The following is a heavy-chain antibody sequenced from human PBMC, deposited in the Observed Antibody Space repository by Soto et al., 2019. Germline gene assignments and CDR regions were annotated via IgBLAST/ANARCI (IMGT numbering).Heavy chain of an antibody. CDR1: GGSISSYY. J-gene: IGHJ6*02. CDR2: IHYSGST. CDR3: ARARYQMLHPYYYGMDV. D-gene: IGHD2-2*01. Sequence: SETLSLTCTVSGGSISSYYWSWSRQSPGKGLEWIGYIHYSGSTKSNPSLKSRVTISVDTSRNQVSLKLSSVTAADSAVYFCARARYQMLHPYYYGMDVWGQGTTVTVS. V-gene: IGHV4-59*01.